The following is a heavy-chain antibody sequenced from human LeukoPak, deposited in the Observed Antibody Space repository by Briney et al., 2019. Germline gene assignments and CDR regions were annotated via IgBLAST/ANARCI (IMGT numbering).Heavy chain of an antibody. Sequence: GGSLRLSCAASGFTFSSYWMHWVRQAPGKGLAWVSRINSDASSTSYAASVKGRFTISRDNAKNTLYLQMNSLRAEDTAVYYCARDYYDFWSGYHGGSPNYWGQGTLVTVSS. J-gene: IGHJ4*02. CDR3: ARDYYDFWSGYHGGSPNY. D-gene: IGHD3-3*01. V-gene: IGHV3-74*01. CDR2: INSDASST. CDR1: GFTFSSYW.